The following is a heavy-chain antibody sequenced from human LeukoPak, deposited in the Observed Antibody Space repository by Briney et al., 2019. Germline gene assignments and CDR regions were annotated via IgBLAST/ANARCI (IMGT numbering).Heavy chain of an antibody. D-gene: IGHD6-13*01. J-gene: IGHJ6*02. V-gene: IGHV4-4*07. CDR3: ARGGLSSSQEFYYYYGMDV. Sequence: SETLSLTCTVSGGSISSYYWSWIRQPAGKGLEWIGRIYTSGSTNYNPSLKSRVTMSVDTSKNQFSLKLSSVTAADTAVYYCARGGLSSSQEFYYYYGMDVWGQGTTVTVSS. CDR1: GGSISSYY. CDR2: IYTSGST.